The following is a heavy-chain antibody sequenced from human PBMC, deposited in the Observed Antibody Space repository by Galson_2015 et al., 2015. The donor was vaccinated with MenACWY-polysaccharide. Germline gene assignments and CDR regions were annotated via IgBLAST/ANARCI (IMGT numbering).Heavy chain of an antibody. J-gene: IGHJ4*02. D-gene: IGHD3-10*01. CDR1: GFTFSSYE. CDR2: ITSSGSTI. Sequence: SLRLSCAASGFTFSSYEMNWVRQAPGKGLEWVSYITSSGSTIYYAGSVRGRFTISRDNAKNSLFLQMNSLRAEDTAVYYCARERAGAMVRGAADYWGQGTLVTVSS. CDR3: ARERAGAMVRGAADY. V-gene: IGHV3-48*03.